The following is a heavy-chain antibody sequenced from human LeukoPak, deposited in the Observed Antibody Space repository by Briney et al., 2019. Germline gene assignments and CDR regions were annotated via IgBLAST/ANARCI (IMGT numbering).Heavy chain of an antibody. V-gene: IGHV1-69*01. J-gene: IGHJ4*02. Sequence: RASVKVSCKASGGTFSTYAISWVRQAPGQGLEWMGGIIPIFGTANYAQKFQGRVTITADESTSTAYMELSSLRSEDTAVYYCARGGSLAAAPHLYYFDYWGQGSLVTVSS. CDR2: IIPIFGTA. CDR3: ARGGSLAAAPHLYYFDY. D-gene: IGHD6-19*01. CDR1: GGTFSTYA.